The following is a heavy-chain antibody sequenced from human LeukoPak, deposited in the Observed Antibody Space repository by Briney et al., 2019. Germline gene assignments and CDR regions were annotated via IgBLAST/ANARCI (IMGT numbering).Heavy chain of an antibody. CDR1: GFTVSSNY. D-gene: IGHD3-3*01. V-gene: IGHV3-7*01. Sequence: GGSLRLSCAASGFTVSSNYMSWVRQAPGRGLEWVANTNPDGSIKYYVDSVNGRFTISRDNAKNSLYLQMNSLRAEDTAVYYCVSGFLQWLYWGQGTLVTVSS. CDR2: TNPDGSIK. J-gene: IGHJ4*02. CDR3: VSGFLQWLY.